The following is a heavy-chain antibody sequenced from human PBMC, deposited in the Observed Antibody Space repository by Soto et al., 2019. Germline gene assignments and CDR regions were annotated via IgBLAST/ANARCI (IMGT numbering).Heavy chain of an antibody. CDR1: GGSISSGGYS. J-gene: IGHJ4*02. CDR2: IYHSGST. CDR3: ARALWLVLDY. D-gene: IGHD6-19*01. Sequence: SETLSLTCTVSGGSISSGGYSWSWIRQPPGKGLEWIGYIYHSGSTNYNPSLKSRVTISLDRPKNHFSLKLSSVSAADTAVYHCARALWLVLDYWGQGTLVTVSS. V-gene: IGHV4-30-2*01.